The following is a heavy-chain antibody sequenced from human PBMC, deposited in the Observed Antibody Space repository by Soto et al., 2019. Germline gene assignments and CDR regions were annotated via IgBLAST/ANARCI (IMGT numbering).Heavy chain of an antibody. CDR3: VLPRISSSYDY. J-gene: IGHJ4*02. V-gene: IGHV1-69*06. CDR1: GGTFSGYA. CDR2: IIPLFGTA. D-gene: IGHD6-6*01. Sequence: GASVKVACKASGGTFSGYAISWVRQAPGQGLEWMGGIIPLFGTANDAQKFQGRVTITADKSTSTAYMELSSMRSEDKAVYCCVLPRISSSYDYWGQGTLVTVPQ.